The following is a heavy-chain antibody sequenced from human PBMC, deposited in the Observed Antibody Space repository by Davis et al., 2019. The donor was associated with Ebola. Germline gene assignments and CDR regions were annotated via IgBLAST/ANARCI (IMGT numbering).Heavy chain of an antibody. J-gene: IGHJ4*02. CDR1: ARSTSSAGYY. Sequence: SQTLSPTCPLSARSTSSAGYYCSWTRQHPGKGLEWIGYIYYSGSTYYTPSLKTRFTISVATSKNQFSLKLSSVTAADTAVYYCAREGGVGLDYWGQGTLVTVSS. CDR3: AREGGVGLDY. CDR2: IYYSGST. V-gene: IGHV4-31*03. D-gene: IGHD2-8*01.